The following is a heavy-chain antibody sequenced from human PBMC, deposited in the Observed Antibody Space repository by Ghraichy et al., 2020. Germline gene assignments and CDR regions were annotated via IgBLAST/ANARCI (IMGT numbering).Heavy chain of an antibody. D-gene: IGHD2-2*01. CDR3: ARGVVEYCSITSCYPFY. V-gene: IGHV3-30*03. CDR2: MSYDGSEK. CDR1: GFTFSNYG. Sequence: GGSLRLSCAASGFTFSNYGMHWVRQAPGKGLEWVAVMSYDGSEKYYADSVKGRFTISRENSKNTLYLQMNSLRPEDTAVYYCARGVVEYCSITSCYPFYWGQGTLVTVSS. J-gene: IGHJ4*02.